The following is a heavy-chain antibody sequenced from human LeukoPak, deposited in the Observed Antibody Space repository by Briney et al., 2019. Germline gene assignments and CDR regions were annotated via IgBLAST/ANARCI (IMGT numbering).Heavy chain of an antibody. D-gene: IGHD3-22*01. CDR2: ISSSSSYI. V-gene: IGHV3-21*01. Sequence: PGGSLRLSCAASGFTFSSYSMNWVRQAPGKGLEWVSSISSSSSYIYYADSVKGRFTISRDNAKNSLYLQMNSLRAEDTAVYYCARVGAANYYDSSGHGFGAFDIWGQGTMVTVSS. CDR1: GFTFSSYS. CDR3: ARVGAANYYDSSGHGFGAFDI. J-gene: IGHJ3*02.